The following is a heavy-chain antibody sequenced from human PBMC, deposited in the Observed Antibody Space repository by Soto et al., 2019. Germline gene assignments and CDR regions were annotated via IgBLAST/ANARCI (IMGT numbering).Heavy chain of an antibody. CDR1: GFTFSSYA. J-gene: IGHJ6*02. D-gene: IGHD3-10*01. CDR2: ISYDGSNK. V-gene: IGHV3-30-3*01. CDR3: ARDRTHGWFGELFPTPYYYYGMDV. Sequence: GGSLRLSCAASGFTFSSYAMHWVRQAPGKGLEWVAVISYDGSNKYYADSVKGRLTISRDNSKNTLYLQMNSLRAEDTAVYYCARDRTHGWFGELFPTPYYYYGMDVWGQGTTVTVSS.